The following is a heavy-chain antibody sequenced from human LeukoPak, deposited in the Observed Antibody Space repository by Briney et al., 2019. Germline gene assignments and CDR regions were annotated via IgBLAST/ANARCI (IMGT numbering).Heavy chain of an antibody. CDR2: INPSSGGT. CDR3: ARDRGSSWYVDY. D-gene: IGHD6-13*01. V-gene: IGHV1-2*02. Sequence: ASVKASCKTSGYTFTSYYIHWVRQAPGQGLEWMGWINPSSGGTEYAQKFQDRVTMTGDTSISTAYMELSRLRSDDTAVYYCARDRGSSWYVDYWGQGTLVTVSS. CDR1: GYTFTSYY. J-gene: IGHJ4*02.